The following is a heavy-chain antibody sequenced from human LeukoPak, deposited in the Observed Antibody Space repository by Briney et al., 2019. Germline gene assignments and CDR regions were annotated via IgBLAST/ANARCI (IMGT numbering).Heavy chain of an antibody. V-gene: IGHV1-3*01. D-gene: IGHD2-2*01. CDR3: ARDWGYQLIAY. Sequence: ASVKVSCKASGYTFTGYALHWVRQAPGQRLEWMGWINGGSGNTKYSQNFQGRVTITRDTSASTAYMELSSLRSEDTAVYCCARDWGYQLIAYWGQGTLVTVSS. J-gene: IGHJ4*02. CDR2: INGGSGNT. CDR1: GYTFTGYA.